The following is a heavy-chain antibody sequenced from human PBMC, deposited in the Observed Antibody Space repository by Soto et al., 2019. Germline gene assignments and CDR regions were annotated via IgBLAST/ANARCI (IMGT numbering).Heavy chain of an antibody. CDR3: ARKVGRGKAFDI. J-gene: IGHJ3*02. CDR1: GGTFSSYA. V-gene: IGHV1-69*13. Sequence: SVKVSCKASGGTFSSYAISWVRQAPGQGLEWMGGIIPIFGTANYAQKFQGRVTITADESTSTAYMELSSLRSEDTAVYYCARKVGRGKAFDIWGQGTMVTVSS. D-gene: IGHD2-15*01. CDR2: IIPIFGTA.